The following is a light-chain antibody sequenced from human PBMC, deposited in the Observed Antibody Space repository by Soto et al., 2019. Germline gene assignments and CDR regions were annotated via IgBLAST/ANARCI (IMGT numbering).Light chain of an antibody. CDR1: QSVPSRY. Sequence: EIVLTQSPGTLSLSPGERATLSCRASQSVPSRYLAWYQQKPGQAPRFLIYGASTRATGIPDRFSGSGSGTDFTLTISRLEPEDFAVYYCQQYGSSPLTFGQGTRPEI. CDR2: GAS. CDR3: QQYGSSPLT. V-gene: IGKV3-20*01. J-gene: IGKJ5*01.